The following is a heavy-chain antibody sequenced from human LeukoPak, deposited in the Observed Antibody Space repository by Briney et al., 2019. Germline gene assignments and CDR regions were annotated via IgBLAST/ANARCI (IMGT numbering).Heavy chain of an antibody. CDR2: ISSSGSTI. J-gene: IGHJ3*02. CDR3: ARALGATSYAFEI. Sequence: PGGSLRLSCAASGFTFSDYYMSWIRQAPGKGLEWVSYISSSGSTIYYTDSVKGRFTISRDNAKNSLYLQMNSLRAEDTAVYYCARALGATSYAFEIWGQRAMVTASS. D-gene: IGHD1-26*01. CDR1: GFTFSDYY. V-gene: IGHV3-11*01.